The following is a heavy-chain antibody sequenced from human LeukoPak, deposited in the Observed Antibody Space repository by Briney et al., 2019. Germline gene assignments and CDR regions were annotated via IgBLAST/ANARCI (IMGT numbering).Heavy chain of an antibody. CDR2: IIPILGIA. CDR1: GGTFSSYA. D-gene: IGHD6-19*01. V-gene: IGHV1-69*04. J-gene: IGHJ4*02. Sequence: ASVKASCKASGGTFSSYAISWVRQAPGQGLEWMGRIIPILGIANYAQKFQGRVTITADKSTSTAYMELSSLRSEDTAVYYCAGRIAVAGTTLFDYWGQGTLVTVSS. CDR3: AGRIAVAGTTLFDY.